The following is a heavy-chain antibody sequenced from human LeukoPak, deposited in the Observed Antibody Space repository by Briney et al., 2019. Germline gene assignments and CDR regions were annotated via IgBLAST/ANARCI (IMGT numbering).Heavy chain of an antibody. CDR1: GYTFTSYG. V-gene: IGHV1-18*04. CDR2: ISAYNGDT. CDR3: ARDLLVSGPEQLLFFSY. Sequence: ASVKVSCKASGYTFTSYGISWVGQAPGQGREWMGWISAYNGDTNYAQKLQGRVTMTTDTSTSTAYMELRSLRSDDTAVYYCARDLLVSGPEQLLFFSYWGQGTLVTVSS. J-gene: IGHJ4*02. D-gene: IGHD2-2*01.